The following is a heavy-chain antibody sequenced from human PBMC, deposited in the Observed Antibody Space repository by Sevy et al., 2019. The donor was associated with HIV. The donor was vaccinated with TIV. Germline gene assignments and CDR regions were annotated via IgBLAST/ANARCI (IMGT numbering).Heavy chain of an antibody. CDR1: GFTFSSYS. Sequence: GGSLRLSCAASGFTFSSYSMNWVRQAPGKGLEWVSSISSSSSYIYYADSVKGRFTISRDKAKNSLYLQMNSLRAEDTAVYYCARVKARGTYYYDSSEEMAYYFDYWGQGTLVTVSS. CDR3: ARVKARGTYYYDSSEEMAYYFDY. J-gene: IGHJ4*02. V-gene: IGHV3-21*01. D-gene: IGHD3-22*01. CDR2: ISSSSSYI.